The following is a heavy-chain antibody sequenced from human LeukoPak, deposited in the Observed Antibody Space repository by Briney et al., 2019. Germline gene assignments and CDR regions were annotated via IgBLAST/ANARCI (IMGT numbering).Heavy chain of an antibody. CDR3: AEEGKKVVRGVSVEDYGMDV. D-gene: IGHD3-10*01. CDR1: GFTFSSYA. V-gene: IGHV3-23*01. CDR2: ISGSGGST. J-gene: IGHJ6*02. Sequence: GGSLRLSCAASGFTFSSYAMSWVRQAPGKGLEWVSAISGSGGSTYYADSVKGRFTISRDNSKNTLYLQMNSLRAEDTAVYYCAEEGKKVVRGVSVEDYGMDVWGQGTTVTVSS.